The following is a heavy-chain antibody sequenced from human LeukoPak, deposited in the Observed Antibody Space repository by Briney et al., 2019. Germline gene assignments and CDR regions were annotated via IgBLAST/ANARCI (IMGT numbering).Heavy chain of an antibody. D-gene: IGHD3-16*01. CDR2: ISSSSSTI. CDR3: ARDQRLGDSGN. Sequence: GGSLRLFCAASGFTFSSYSMNWLRQAPGKGLEWVSSISSSSSTIYYADSVKGRFTISRDNAKNSLYLQMNSLRAEDTAVYYCARDQRLGDSGNWGQGTLVTVSS. V-gene: IGHV3-48*01. CDR1: GFTFSSYS. J-gene: IGHJ4*02.